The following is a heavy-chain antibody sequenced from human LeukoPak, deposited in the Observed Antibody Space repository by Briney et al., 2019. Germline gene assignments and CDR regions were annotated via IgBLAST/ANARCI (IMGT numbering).Heavy chain of an antibody. Sequence: GGSLRLSCAASGFTFSSYAMYWVRQPPGKGLEWVSGIFGSGGSAHYADSVKGRFTIFRDNSKNAVYLQMNSLRAEDTAVYYCAKTTVGYSSGRYPGWPVDYWGQGTLVTVSS. J-gene: IGHJ4*02. CDR3: AKTTVGYSSGRYPGWPVDY. D-gene: IGHD6-19*01. CDR2: IFGSGGSA. CDR1: GFTFSSYA. V-gene: IGHV3-23*01.